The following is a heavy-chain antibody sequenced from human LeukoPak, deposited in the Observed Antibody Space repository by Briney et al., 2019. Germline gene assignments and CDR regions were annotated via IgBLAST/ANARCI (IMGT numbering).Heavy chain of an antibody. Sequence: SETLSLTCTVSGYSISSGYYWGWIRQPPGKGLEWIGSIYHSGSTYYNPSLKSRVTISVDTSKNQFSLKLSSVTAADTAVYYCAREGGYCSSTSCSWFDPWGQGTLVTVSS. CDR2: IYHSGST. J-gene: IGHJ5*02. CDR3: AREGGYCSSTSCSWFDP. D-gene: IGHD2-2*01. CDR1: GYSISSGYY. V-gene: IGHV4-38-2*02.